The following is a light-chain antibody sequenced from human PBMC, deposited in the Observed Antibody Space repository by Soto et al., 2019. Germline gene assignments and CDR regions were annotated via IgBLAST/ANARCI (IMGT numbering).Light chain of an antibody. CDR1: QSISTW. CDR2: KAS. J-gene: IGKJ4*01. CDR3: QQYNTYPHT. V-gene: IGKV1-5*03. Sequence: DIQMTQSPSTLSASVGDRVTITCRASQSISTWLAWYQQKPGKAPKLLIYKASSLEGGVPSRFSGSGSGTEFNITVSSLRPDDFATYYGQQYNTYPHTFGGGTTVEIK.